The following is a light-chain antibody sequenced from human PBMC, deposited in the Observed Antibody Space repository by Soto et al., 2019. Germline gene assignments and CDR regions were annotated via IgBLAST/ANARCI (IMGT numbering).Light chain of an antibody. CDR2: GAS. Sequence: EIVITQSPATLSVSPGERTTLSCRASQSVSSNLAWYQQKPGQAPRLLIYGASTRATGIPARFSGGGSGTEFTLTISSLQCEDFAVYYCQQYNNWPPLTFGGGTKVEIK. J-gene: IGKJ4*01. CDR1: QSVSSN. CDR3: QQYNNWPPLT. V-gene: IGKV3-15*01.